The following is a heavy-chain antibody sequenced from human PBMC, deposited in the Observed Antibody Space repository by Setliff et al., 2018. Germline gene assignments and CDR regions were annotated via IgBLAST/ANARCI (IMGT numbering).Heavy chain of an antibody. Sequence: LGESLKISCKGSGYTFTTNWIAWVRQMPGKGLEWMGIIYPGDSDTRYSPSFQGRVTISADKSISTAYRQWSSLKASDTAMYYCAREHVSGHAEYWGQGTLVTVPQ. V-gene: IGHV5-51*01. CDR1: GYTFTTNW. D-gene: IGHD1-26*01. J-gene: IGHJ4*02. CDR3: AREHVSGHAEY. CDR2: IYPGDSDT.